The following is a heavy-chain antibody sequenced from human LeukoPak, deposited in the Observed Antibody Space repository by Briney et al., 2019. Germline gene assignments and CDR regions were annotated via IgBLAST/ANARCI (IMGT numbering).Heavy chain of an antibody. V-gene: IGHV1-2*02. J-gene: IGHJ4*02. D-gene: IGHD4-17*01. CDR1: GYTFTAYY. CDR3: ARDHDYGDDVRLFDY. Sequence: ASVKVSCKASGYTFTAYYMHWVRQAPGQGLEWMGWINPNSGGTNYAQKFQGRVTMTRDTSISTAYMELSRLRSDDTAVYYCARDHDYGDDVRLFDYWGQGTLVTVSS. CDR2: INPNSGGT.